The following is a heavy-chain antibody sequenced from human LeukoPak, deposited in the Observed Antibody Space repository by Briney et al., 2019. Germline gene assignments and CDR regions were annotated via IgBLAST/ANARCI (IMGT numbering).Heavy chain of an antibody. CDR2: VSYSGST. D-gene: IGHD5-18*01. V-gene: IGHV4-59*01. CDR3: ARENDRYGRIDY. Sequence: SETLSLTCTVSGGSISSYYWSWVRQPPGKGLEWIGYVSYSGSTDYNPSLKSRVIISIDTSKNPFSLRLSSVTAADTAVYYCARENDRYGRIDYWGQGTQVTVSS. J-gene: IGHJ4*02. CDR1: GGSISSYY.